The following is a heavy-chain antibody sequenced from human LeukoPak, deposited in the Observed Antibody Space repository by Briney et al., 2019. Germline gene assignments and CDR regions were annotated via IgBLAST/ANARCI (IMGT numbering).Heavy chain of an antibody. V-gene: IGHV1-8*01. D-gene: IGHD3-3*01. CDR1: GYTFTSYD. CDR3: ARGRTIFGVANNWFDP. J-gene: IGHJ5*02. Sequence: ASVKVSCKASGYTFTSYDINWVRQAPGQGLEWMGWMNPNSGNTGYAQKFQGRVTMTRNTSISTAYMELSSLRSEDTAVYYCARGRTIFGVANNWFDPWGQGTLVTVSS. CDR2: MNPNSGNT.